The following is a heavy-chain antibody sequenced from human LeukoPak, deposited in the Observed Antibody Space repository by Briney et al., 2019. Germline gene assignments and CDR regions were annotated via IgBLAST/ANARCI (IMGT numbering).Heavy chain of an antibody. D-gene: IGHD3-10*01. CDR2: INTNTGNP. Sequence: SVKVSCRASGYTFTSYAMNWVRQAPGQGLEWMGWINTNTGNPTYAQGFTGRFVFSLDTSVSTAYLQISSLKAEDTAVYYCARSHSLYGSGSRVSSDAFDIWGQGTMVTVSS. J-gene: IGHJ3*02. V-gene: IGHV7-4-1*02. CDR3: ARSHSLYGSGSRVSSDAFDI. CDR1: GYTFTSYA.